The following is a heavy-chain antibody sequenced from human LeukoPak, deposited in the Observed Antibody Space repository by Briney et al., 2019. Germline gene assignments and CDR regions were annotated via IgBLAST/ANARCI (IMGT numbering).Heavy chain of an antibody. CDR1: GFTFSDYY. V-gene: IGHV3-11*01. D-gene: IGHD3-16*01. Sequence: PGGSLRLSCAASGFTFSDYYMSWIRQAPGKRLEWVSYISSSGRTIYYADSVKGRFTISRDNAKNSQYLQMNSLRAEDTAVYYCARNFGGASAYYYYYYMDVWGKGTTVTVSS. J-gene: IGHJ6*03. CDR2: ISSSGRTI. CDR3: ARNFGGASAYYYYYYMDV.